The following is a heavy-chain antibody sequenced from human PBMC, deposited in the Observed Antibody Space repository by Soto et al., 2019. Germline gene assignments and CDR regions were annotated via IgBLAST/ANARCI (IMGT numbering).Heavy chain of an antibody. D-gene: IGHD3-22*01. Sequence: ASVKVSCKASGYTFTSYAMHWVRQAPGQRLEWMGWINAGNGNTKYSQKFQGRVTITRDTSASTAYMELSSLRSEDTAVYYCARGGITYYYDSRGYPAPDYWGQGTLVTVSS. CDR1: GYTFTSYA. J-gene: IGHJ4*02. CDR2: INAGNGNT. V-gene: IGHV1-3*01. CDR3: ARGGITYYYDSRGYPAPDY.